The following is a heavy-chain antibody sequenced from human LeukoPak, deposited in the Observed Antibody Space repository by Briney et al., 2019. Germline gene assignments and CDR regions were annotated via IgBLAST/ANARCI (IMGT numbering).Heavy chain of an antibody. J-gene: IGHJ3*02. D-gene: IGHD4-17*01. CDR3: ARDLVTVTKGFDI. CDR2: ISYIGST. V-gene: IGHV4-59*11. Sequence: SETLSPTCAVSADSFSSHYWTWIRQPPGKGLEWIGYISYIGSTNYNPSLKSRVTISIDTSKNQFSLKLRSVTAADTAVYYCARDLVTVTKGFDIWGQGTMVSVSS. CDR1: ADSFSSHY.